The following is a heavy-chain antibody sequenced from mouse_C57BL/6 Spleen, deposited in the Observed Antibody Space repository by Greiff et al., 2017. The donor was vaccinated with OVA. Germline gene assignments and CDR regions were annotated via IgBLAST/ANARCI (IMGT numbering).Heavy chain of an antibody. Sequence: DVKLVESGGGLVKPGGSLKLSCAASGFTFSDYGMHWVRQAPEKGLEWVAYISSGSSTIYYADTVKGRFTISRDNAKNTLFLQMTSLRSEDTAMYYCARDGNSAWFAYWGQGTLVTVSA. D-gene: IGHD2-1*01. CDR2: ISSGSSTI. J-gene: IGHJ3*01. V-gene: IGHV5-17*01. CDR3: ARDGNSAWFAY. CDR1: GFTFSDYG.